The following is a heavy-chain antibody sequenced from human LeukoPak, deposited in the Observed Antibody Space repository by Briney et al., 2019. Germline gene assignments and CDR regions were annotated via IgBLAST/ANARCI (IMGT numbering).Heavy chain of an antibody. J-gene: IGHJ4*02. D-gene: IGHD3-10*01. Sequence: KPSETLSLTCAVYGGSFSGYYWSWIRQPPGKGLEWIGEINHSGSTNYNPSLKSRVTISVDTSKNQFSLKLSSVTAADTAVYYCARKRVGYPTAYERITMVRGVISFDYWGQGTLVTVSS. CDR1: GGSFSGYY. V-gene: IGHV4-34*01. CDR3: ARKRVGYPTAYERITMVRGVISFDY. CDR2: INHSGST.